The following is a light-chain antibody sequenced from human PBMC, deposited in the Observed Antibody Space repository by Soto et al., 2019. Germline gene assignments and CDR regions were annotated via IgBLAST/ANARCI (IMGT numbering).Light chain of an antibody. Sequence: INMTQSPSSLSASVGHIFTITCQASLGINRFLDWYQKKPGKAPKLLIYAASTLQSGVPSRLAGSGYGTDLTITINSMKNEDFETYYCQQLESYTSTFGGGTKVDIK. J-gene: IGKJ4*01. V-gene: IGKV1-9*01. CDR1: LGINRF. CDR3: QQLESYTST. CDR2: AAS.